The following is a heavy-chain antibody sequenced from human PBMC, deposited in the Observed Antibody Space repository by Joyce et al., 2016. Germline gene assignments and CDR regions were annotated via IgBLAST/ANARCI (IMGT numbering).Heavy chain of an antibody. CDR3: AKDRAIQGIMFLLEY. D-gene: IGHD3-16*01. CDR2: ISYDGNTK. CDR1: GFNFSAYG. Sequence: QVHLVESGGGVVQPGRSLRLSCAASGFNFSAYGVHGVRQGPGKGLEWVAVISYDGNTKYYADSVKGRFTISRDNSKDTLFLQMDSLTTEDTAVYYCAKDRAIQGIMFLLEYWGQGTLVTVSS. V-gene: IGHV3-30*18. J-gene: IGHJ4*02.